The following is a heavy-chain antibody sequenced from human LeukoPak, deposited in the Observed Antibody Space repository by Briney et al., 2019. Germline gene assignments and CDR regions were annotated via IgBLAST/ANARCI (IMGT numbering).Heavy chain of an antibody. V-gene: IGHV3-23*01. CDR2: ISGSGGST. J-gene: IGHJ4*02. CDR3: AKDRNYGSGWYYFDY. Sequence: GGSLRLSCAASGFTFSSYAMNWVRQAPGKGLEWVSAISGSGGSTYYADSVKGRFTISRDNSKNTLYLQMNSLRAEDTAVYYCAKDRNYGSGWYYFDYWGQGTLVTVSS. D-gene: IGHD6-19*01. CDR1: GFTFSSYA.